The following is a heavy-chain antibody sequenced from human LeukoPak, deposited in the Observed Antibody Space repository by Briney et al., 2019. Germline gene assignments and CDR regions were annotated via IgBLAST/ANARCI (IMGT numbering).Heavy chain of an antibody. CDR3: AKDVDSSWERSPLFDY. V-gene: IGHV3-9*01. CDR2: ISWNSGSR. D-gene: IGHD6-13*01. CDR1: GFTFDDYA. J-gene: IGHJ4*02. Sequence: PGGSLRLSCAASGFTFDDYAMHWVRHGPGKGLEWVSGISWNSGSRVYADAVKGRFTISRDNAKNSLYLQMNSLRAEDTALYYCAKDVDSSWERSPLFDYWGQGTLVTVSS.